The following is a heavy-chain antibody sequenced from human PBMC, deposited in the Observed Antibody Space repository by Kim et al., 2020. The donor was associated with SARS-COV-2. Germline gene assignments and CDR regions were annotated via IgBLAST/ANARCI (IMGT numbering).Heavy chain of an antibody. CDR2: INHSGST. CDR1: GGSFSGYY. V-gene: IGHV4-34*01. CDR3: ARGLRGYSYGYKV. Sequence: SETLSLTCAVYGGSFSGYYWSWIRQPPGKGLEWIGEINHSGSTNYNPSLKSRVTISVDTSKNQFSLKLSSVTAADTAVYYCARGLRGYSYGYKVWGQGTLVTVSS. J-gene: IGHJ4*02. D-gene: IGHD5-18*01.